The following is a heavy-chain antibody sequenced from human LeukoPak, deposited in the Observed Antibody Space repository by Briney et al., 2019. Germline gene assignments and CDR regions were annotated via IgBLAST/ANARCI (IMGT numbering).Heavy chain of an antibody. J-gene: IGHJ6*02. CDR3: ARGGALWFGELLYGGYYYYGMDV. CDR2: SNPNSGGT. V-gene: IGHV1-2*02. Sequence: GASVKVSCKASGYTFTGYYMHWVRHAPGQGLESMGWSNPNSGGTNYAQKFQGRVTMTRDTSISTAYMELSRLRSDDTAVYYCARGGALWFGELLYGGYYYYGMDVWGQGTTVTVSS. CDR1: GYTFTGYY. D-gene: IGHD3-10*01.